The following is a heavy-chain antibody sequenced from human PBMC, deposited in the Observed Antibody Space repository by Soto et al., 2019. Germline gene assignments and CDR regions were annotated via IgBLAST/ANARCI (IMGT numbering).Heavy chain of an antibody. Sequence: PSETLSLTCTVSGGSISSYYWSWIRQPPGKGLEWIGYIYYSGSTNYNPSLKSRVNISVDTSKNQFSLKLSSVTAADTAVYYCARGIVDVVVPAALFDPWGQGTLVTVSS. V-gene: IGHV4-59*01. D-gene: IGHD2-2*01. J-gene: IGHJ5*02. CDR1: GGSISSYY. CDR3: ARGIVDVVVPAALFDP. CDR2: IYYSGST.